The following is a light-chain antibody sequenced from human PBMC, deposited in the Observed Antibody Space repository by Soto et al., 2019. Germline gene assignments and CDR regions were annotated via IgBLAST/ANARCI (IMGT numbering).Light chain of an antibody. V-gene: IGLV2-14*01. CDR3: TSYTSSNTYV. CDR2: DIT. Sequence: QSVLTQPASVSGSPGQSITISCTGTSSDVGYYNYVSWYQQRPGKAPKLMIYDITTRPSGVSYRFSGSKSGNTASLTISGLQAEDEADYYCTSYTSSNTYVFGTGTQLTVL. J-gene: IGLJ1*01. CDR1: SSDVGYYNY.